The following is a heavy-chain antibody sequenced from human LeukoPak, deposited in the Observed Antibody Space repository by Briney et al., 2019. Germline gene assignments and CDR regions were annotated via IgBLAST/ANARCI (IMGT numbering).Heavy chain of an antibody. J-gene: IGHJ6*03. V-gene: IGHV4-31*03. CDR2: IYYSGST. Sequence: SQTLSLTCTVSGGSISSGGYYWSWIRQHPGKGLEWIGYIYYSGSTYYNPSLKSRVTISVDTSKNQFSLKLSSVTAADTAVYYCARGTWFGELQYYYYYYMDVWGKGTTVTVSS. CDR3: ARGTWFGELQYYYYYYMDV. D-gene: IGHD3-10*01. CDR1: GGSISSGGYY.